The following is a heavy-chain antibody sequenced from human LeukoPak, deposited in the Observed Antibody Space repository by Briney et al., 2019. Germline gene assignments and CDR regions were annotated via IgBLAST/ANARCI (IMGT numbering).Heavy chain of an antibody. Sequence: GASVKVSCKASGFTFTSSAMQWVRQARGQRLEWIGWIVVGSGNTNYAQKFQERVTITRDMSTSTAYMELSSLRSEDTAVYYCVADTYYYDSSGYFGAFDIWGQGTMVTVSS. J-gene: IGHJ3*02. D-gene: IGHD3-22*01. CDR1: GFTFTSSA. CDR3: VADTYYYDSSGYFGAFDI. V-gene: IGHV1-58*02. CDR2: IVVGSGNT.